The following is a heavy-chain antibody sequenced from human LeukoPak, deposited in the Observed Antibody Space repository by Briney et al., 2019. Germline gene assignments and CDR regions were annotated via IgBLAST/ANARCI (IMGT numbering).Heavy chain of an antibody. CDR3: ATAPIVVVPAAIRHFRGHYYYYMDV. J-gene: IGHJ6*03. V-gene: IGHV1-24*01. CDR2: FDPEDGET. CDR1: GYTLTELS. Sequence: ASVKVSCKVSGYTLTELSMHWVRQAPGKGLEWMGGFDPEDGETIYAQKFQGRVTMTEDTSTDTACMELSSLRSEDTAVYYCATAPIVVVPAAIRHFRGHYYYYMDVWGKGTTVTVSS. D-gene: IGHD2-2*02.